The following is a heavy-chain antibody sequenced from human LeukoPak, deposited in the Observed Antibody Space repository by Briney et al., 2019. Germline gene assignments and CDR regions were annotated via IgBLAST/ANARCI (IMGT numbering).Heavy chain of an antibody. V-gene: IGHV3-48*03. CDR1: GFTFSNYE. CDR3: AREQYEMDV. J-gene: IGHJ6*04. D-gene: IGHD2-2*01. Sequence: PGGSLRLSCAASGFTFSNYEMNWVRQAPGKGLEWISYISSSGTTKNYADSVKGRFTISRDNAKNSLYLQMNSLRAEDTAVYYCAREQYEMDVWGKGTTVTVSS. CDR2: ISSSGTTK.